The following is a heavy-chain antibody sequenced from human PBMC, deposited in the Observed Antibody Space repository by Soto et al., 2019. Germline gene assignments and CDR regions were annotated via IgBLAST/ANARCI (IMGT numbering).Heavy chain of an antibody. D-gene: IGHD3-10*01. J-gene: IGHJ4*02. Sequence: PRKGLEWVAHISGSVAATKYADSVKGRFSISKHNSNNAMYLHMNNLAVGDTAQYYCAKDWRYRRSWFLASYFDNWGQGALVTVSS. V-gene: IGHV3-23*01. CDR2: ISGSVAAT. CDR3: AKDWRYRRSWFLASYFDN.